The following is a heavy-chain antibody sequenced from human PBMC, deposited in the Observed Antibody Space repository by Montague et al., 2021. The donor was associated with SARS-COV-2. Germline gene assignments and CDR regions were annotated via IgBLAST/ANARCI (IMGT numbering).Heavy chain of an antibody. J-gene: IGHJ6*02. CDR1: GGSISSSSYY. Sequence: SETLSLTCTVSGGSISSSSYYWGWIRQPPGKGLEWIGSIYYSGSTYYNPSLKSRVTISVGTSKNQFSRKLSSVTAADTAVYYCARVGRQQLVRLSGMDVWGQGTTVTVSS. V-gene: IGHV4-39*07. CDR2: IYYSGST. D-gene: IGHD6-13*01. CDR3: ARVGRQQLVRLSGMDV.